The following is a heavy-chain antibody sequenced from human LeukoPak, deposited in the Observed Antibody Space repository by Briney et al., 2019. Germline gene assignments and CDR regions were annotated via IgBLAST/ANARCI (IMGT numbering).Heavy chain of an antibody. V-gene: IGHV3-21*01. Sequence: GGCLRLSCAASGFTFSSYSLKWVRQAPGKGRGWVSSISSSSDYINYADSVKGRFTIGRDKARNTVYLHMNSLRAEDTAVFYCARADQGSLDYWGQGTLVTVSS. J-gene: IGHJ4*02. CDR2: ISSSSDYI. CDR3: ARADQGSLDY. D-gene: IGHD2-2*01. CDR1: GFTFSSYS.